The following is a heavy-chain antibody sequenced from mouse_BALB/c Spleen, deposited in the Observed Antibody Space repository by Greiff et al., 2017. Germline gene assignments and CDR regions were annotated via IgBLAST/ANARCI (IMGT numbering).Heavy chain of an antibody. CDR3: ARKIYSFYAMDY. V-gene: IGHV2-2*02. CDR1: GFSLTSYG. Sequence: VQRVESGPGLVQPSQSLSITCTVSGFSLTSYGVHWVRQSPGKGLEWLGVIWSGGSTDYNAAFISRLSISKDNSKSQVFFKMNSLQANDTAIYYCARKIYSFYAMDYWGQGTSVTVSS. J-gene: IGHJ4*01. D-gene: IGHD2-1*01. CDR2: IWSGGST.